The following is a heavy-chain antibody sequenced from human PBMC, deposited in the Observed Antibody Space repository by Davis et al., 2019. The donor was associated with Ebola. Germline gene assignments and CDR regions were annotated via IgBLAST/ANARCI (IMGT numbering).Heavy chain of an antibody. CDR1: GGSISSSYYY. CDR3: ARGGSSSWYYPNY. D-gene: IGHD6-13*01. V-gene: IGHV4-39*07. CDR2: IYYSGST. J-gene: IGHJ4*02. Sequence: SETLSLTCAVSGGSISSSYYYWGWIRQPPGKGLEWIGSIYYSGSTYYNPSLKSRVTISVDTSKNQFSLKLSSVTAADTAVYYCARGGSSSWYYPNYWGQGTLVTVSS.